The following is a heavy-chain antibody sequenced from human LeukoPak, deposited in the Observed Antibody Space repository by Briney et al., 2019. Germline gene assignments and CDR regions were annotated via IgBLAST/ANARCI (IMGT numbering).Heavy chain of an antibody. V-gene: IGHV1-69*13. CDR3: AREDCSSTSCYTMDDAFDI. CDR2: IIPIFGTA. Sequence: GPQLKVSCKASGGTFSSYAISWVRQAPGQVLEWMGWIIPIFGTANYAQKFQGRVTITADESTSTAYMELSSLRSEDTAVYYCAREDCSSTSCYTMDDAFDIWGQGTMVTVSS. CDR1: GGTFSSYA. D-gene: IGHD2-2*02. J-gene: IGHJ3*02.